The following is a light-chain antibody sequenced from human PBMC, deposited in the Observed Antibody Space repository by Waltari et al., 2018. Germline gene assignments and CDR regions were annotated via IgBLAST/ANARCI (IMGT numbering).Light chain of an antibody. J-gene: IGKJ4*01. CDR3: QQYDHLPLT. CDR1: QDISNF. Sequence: DIQMTQSPSSLSASIGDRVTFTCQASQDISNFLNWYQQKPGGAPKLVIYYASNLETGVPSRFGGSGSGTLFTFTISSLQPEDIATFYCQQYDHLPLTFGGGTKVQIK. CDR2: YAS. V-gene: IGKV1-33*01.